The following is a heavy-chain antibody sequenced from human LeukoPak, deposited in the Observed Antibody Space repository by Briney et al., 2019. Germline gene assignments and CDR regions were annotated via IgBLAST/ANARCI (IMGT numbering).Heavy chain of an antibody. CDR2: IYYSGST. Sequence: SETLSLTCTVSGGSISSGGYYWSWIRQHPGKGLEWLGYIYYSGSTYYNPSLKSRVTISVDTSKNQFSLKLSSVTAADTAVYYCARLGAQWYYFDYWGQGTLVTVSS. D-gene: IGHD2-8*01. J-gene: IGHJ4*02. CDR3: ARLGAQWYYFDY. V-gene: IGHV4-31*03. CDR1: GGSISSGGYY.